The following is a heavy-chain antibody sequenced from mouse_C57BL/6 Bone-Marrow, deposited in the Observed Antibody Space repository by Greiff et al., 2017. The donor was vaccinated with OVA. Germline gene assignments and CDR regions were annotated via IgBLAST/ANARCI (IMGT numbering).Heavy chain of an antibody. CDR2: IDPETGGT. V-gene: IGHV1-15*01. CDR3: TPPYDYDEDY. CDR1: GYTFTDYE. J-gene: IGHJ2*01. Sequence: QVQLQQSGAELVRPGASVTLSCKASGYTFTDYEMHWVKQTPVHGLEWIGAIDPETGGTASNQKFKGKAILTADKSSSTAYMELRSLTAEDYAVYYGTPPYDYDEDYWGQGTTLTVSS. D-gene: IGHD2-4*01.